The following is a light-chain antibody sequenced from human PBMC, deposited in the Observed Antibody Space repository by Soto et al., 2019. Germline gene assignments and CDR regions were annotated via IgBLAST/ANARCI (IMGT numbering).Light chain of an antibody. CDR3: QQTYNTPWT. CDR2: AAS. J-gene: IGKJ1*01. V-gene: IGKV1-39*01. Sequence: DIPLTQSPSSLSGSLPHGVNIXRRASPSISTYLNWYHQKPGKAPKLLIYAASSLQSGVPSRFSGSGSGTDFALTISSLQPEDFATYYCQQTYNTPWTFGQGTKVDIK. CDR1: PSISTY.